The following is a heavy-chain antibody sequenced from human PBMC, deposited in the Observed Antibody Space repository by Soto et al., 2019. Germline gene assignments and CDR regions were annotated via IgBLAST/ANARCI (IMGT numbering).Heavy chain of an antibody. CDR2: INPSGGST. CDR1: GYTFTSYY. Sequence: ASVKVSCKASGYTFTSYYMHWVRQAPGQGLEWMGIINPSGGSTSYAQKFQGRVTMTRDTSTSTVYMELSSLRSEDTAVYYCAAGYCTNGVCHDAFDIWGQRTMVTVSS. J-gene: IGHJ3*02. D-gene: IGHD2-8*01. V-gene: IGHV1-46*01. CDR3: AAGYCTNGVCHDAFDI.